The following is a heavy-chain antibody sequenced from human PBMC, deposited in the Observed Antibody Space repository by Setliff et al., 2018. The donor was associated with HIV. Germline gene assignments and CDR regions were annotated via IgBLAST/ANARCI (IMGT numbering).Heavy chain of an antibody. CDR3: AREGARHYGSGSYSRPSWFDP. D-gene: IGHD3-10*01. V-gene: IGHV4-31*03. Sequence: SETLSLTCTVSGGSISSGNYYWSWIRQHPGKGLEWIGYIYYSGSTYYNPSLKSRVTMSVDTSKNQFSLKLSSVTAADTAVYYCAREGARHYGSGSYSRPSWFDPWGQGTLVTVSS. J-gene: IGHJ5*02. CDR2: IYYSGST. CDR1: GGSISSGNYY.